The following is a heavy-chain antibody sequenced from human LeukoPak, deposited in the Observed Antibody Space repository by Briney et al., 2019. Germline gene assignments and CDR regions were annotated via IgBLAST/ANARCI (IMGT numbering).Heavy chain of an antibody. D-gene: IGHD3-9*01. V-gene: IGHV3-53*01. CDR1: AFTVNNKY. Sequence: GGSLRLSCADSAFTVNNKYMSWVRQAPGQALEWVSVIYSDVTTYYADSVQGRFTISTDNSRNTLYLQMTSLRAEDTVLYYCARGGAYDTHGVLDYWGQGALVTVSS. CDR3: ARGGAYDTHGVLDY. CDR2: IYSDVTT. J-gene: IGHJ4*02.